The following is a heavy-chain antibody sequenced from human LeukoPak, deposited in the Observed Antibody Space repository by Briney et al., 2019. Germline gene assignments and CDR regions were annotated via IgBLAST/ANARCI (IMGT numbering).Heavy chain of an antibody. Sequence: GGTLRLSCAASGFTLSRYDLHWVRQATGKGLEWVSAIGTVGDPYYPGSVKGRFTISRENAKHSLYLHMNCLRAGHTAVYYCARGFLGDAFDISGQGTMVTVSS. D-gene: IGHD3-3*01. CDR2: IGTVGDP. V-gene: IGHV3-13*05. CDR3: ARGFLGDAFDI. CDR1: GFTLSRYD. J-gene: IGHJ3*02.